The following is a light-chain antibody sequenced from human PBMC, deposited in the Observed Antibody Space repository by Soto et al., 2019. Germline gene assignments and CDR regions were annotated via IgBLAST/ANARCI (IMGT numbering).Light chain of an antibody. CDR2: GAS. CDR3: QQYGSSPKLT. Sequence: IVLTQSPGTLSLSPGERDALSXRASQSVSSSYLAWYQQKPGQAPRLLIYGASSRATGIPDRFSGSVSGTDFTLTISRLEPEDFAVYYCQQYGSSPKLTFGGGTKVDIK. CDR1: QSVSSSY. V-gene: IGKV3-20*01. J-gene: IGKJ4*01.